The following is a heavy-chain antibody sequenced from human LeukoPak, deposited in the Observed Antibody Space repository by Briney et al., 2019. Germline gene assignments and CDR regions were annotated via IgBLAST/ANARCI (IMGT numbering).Heavy chain of an antibody. CDR2: ISSSSSSYI. CDR1: GFTFFSYS. D-gene: IGHD6-13*01. V-gene: IGHV3-21*01. J-gene: IGHJ4*02. CDR3: ARFYSSSWLGPFDY. Sequence: GGSLRLSCAASGFTFFSYSMNWVRQAPGKGLEWVSSISSSSSSYIYYADSVKGRFTISRDNAKNSLYLQMNSLRVDDTAVYYCARFYSSSWLGPFDYWGQGTLVTVSS.